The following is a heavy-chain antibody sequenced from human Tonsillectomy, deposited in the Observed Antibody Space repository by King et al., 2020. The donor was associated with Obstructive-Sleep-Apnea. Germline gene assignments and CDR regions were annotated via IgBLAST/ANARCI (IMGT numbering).Heavy chain of an antibody. CDR2: IRYDGSNK. J-gene: IGHJ6*02. Sequence: VQLVESGGGVVQPGRSLRLSCAASGFTFSSYGMHWVRQAPGKGLEWVAFIRYDGSNKYYADSVKGRFTISRDNSKNTLYLQMSSLRAEDTAVFYCAKDWGDYDFWRDPSAMDVWGQGTTVTVSS. D-gene: IGHD3/OR15-3a*01. CDR3: AKDWGDYDFWRDPSAMDV. V-gene: IGHV3-30*02. CDR1: GFTFSSYG.